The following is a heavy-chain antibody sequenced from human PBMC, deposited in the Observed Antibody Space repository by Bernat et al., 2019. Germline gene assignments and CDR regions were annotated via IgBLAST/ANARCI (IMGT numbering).Heavy chain of an antibody. Sequence: QVQLQQWGAGLLKPSETLSLTCAVYGGSFSGYYWSWIRQPPGKGLEWIGEINHSGSTNYNPSLKSRVTISVDTSKNQFSRKLSSVTAADAAVYYCALEWGYCSGGSCPYYFDYWGQGTLVTVSS. V-gene: IGHV4-34*01. CDR2: INHSGST. J-gene: IGHJ4*02. D-gene: IGHD2-15*01. CDR3: ALEWGYCSGGSCPYYFDY. CDR1: GGSFSGYY.